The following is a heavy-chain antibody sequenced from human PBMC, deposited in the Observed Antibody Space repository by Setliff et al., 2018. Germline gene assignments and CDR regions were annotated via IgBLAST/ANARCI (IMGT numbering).Heavy chain of an antibody. CDR3: AKGGTYRYFDF. CDR2: VYPSGAA. CDR1: GDTFSGAS. V-gene: IGHV4-59*01. Sequence: SETLSLTCTVSGDTFSGASIWSWIRQPPEKGLEFIGYVYPSGAAKYDPTLESRVTMSVDASKNQFSLRMNSVTAADTAVYYCAKGGTYRYFDFWGPGTLVTVSS. J-gene: IGHJ4*02.